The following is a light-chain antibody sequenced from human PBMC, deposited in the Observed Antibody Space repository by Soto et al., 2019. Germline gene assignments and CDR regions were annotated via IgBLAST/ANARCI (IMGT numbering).Light chain of an antibody. CDR2: GNN. CDR3: QSYDSTLSARDV. Sequence: QPVLTQPPSVPGAPGQRVTTSCTGSSSNIGANYDVHWYQHRPGTAPKLLIFGNNNRPSGVPDRFSGSKSGTSASLAITGLQAKDEGDYYCQSYDSTLSARDVFGTGTKLTVL. J-gene: IGLJ1*01. CDR1: SSNIGANYD. V-gene: IGLV1-40*01.